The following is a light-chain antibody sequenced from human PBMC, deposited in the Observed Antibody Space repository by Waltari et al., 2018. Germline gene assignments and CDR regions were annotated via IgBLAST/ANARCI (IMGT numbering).Light chain of an antibody. CDR1: QSLLYSDGFTY. CDR2: MGS. V-gene: IGKV2-28*01. Sequence: DIVMTQSPLSLPVTPGGPASISCRSSQSLLYSDGFTYLDWYLQKPGQAPQLLIYMGSNRASGIPDRFSGSGSDTDFTLKISRVEAEDVGVYYCMQALQTPLTFGEGTKVEIK. J-gene: IGKJ4*01. CDR3: MQALQTPLT.